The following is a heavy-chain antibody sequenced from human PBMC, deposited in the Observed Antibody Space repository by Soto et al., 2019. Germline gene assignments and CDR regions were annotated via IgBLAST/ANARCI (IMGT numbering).Heavy chain of an antibody. CDR3: AKDSLDTMIVVVIPSSGMDV. CDR2: ISYDGSNK. V-gene: IGHV3-30*18. D-gene: IGHD3-22*01. J-gene: IGHJ6*02. CDR1: GFTFSSYG. Sequence: GGSLRLSCAASGFTFSSYGMHWVRQAPGKGLEWVAVISYDGSNKYYADSVKGRFTISRDNSKNTLYLQMNSLRAEDTAVYYCAKDSLDTMIVVVIPSSGMDVWGQGTTVTVSS.